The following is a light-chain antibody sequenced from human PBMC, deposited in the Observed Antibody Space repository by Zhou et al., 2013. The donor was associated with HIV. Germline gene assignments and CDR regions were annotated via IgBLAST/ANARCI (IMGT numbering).Light chain of an antibody. CDR2: AAS. J-gene: IGKJ4*01. V-gene: IGKV1-9*01. CDR3: QQVKVYPRLT. Sequence: DIQLTQSPSYLSASVGDRVTITCRASQDISNYLAWYQQKPGKAPTVLIYAASTLQGGVPFRFSGSGSGTEFTPTISSLQPEDGATYYCQQVKVYPRLTFGGGTKVEI. CDR1: QDISNY.